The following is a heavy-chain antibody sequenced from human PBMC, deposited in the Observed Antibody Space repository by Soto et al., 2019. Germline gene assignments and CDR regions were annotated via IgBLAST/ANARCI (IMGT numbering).Heavy chain of an antibody. Sequence: EVQLVESGGGLIKPGGSLRLSFATSGFSFSNAWMNLGRPAPGKGLEWVGRIESKTDGGTTDYAAPVKGRFTISRDDSKNTLYLQMNSLKTEDTAVYYCTTDGPFVVEADYWGQGTLVTVSS. V-gene: IGHV3-15*07. CDR1: GFSFSNAW. J-gene: IGHJ4*02. D-gene: IGHD6-6*01. CDR3: TTDGPFVVEADY. CDR2: IESKTDGGTT.